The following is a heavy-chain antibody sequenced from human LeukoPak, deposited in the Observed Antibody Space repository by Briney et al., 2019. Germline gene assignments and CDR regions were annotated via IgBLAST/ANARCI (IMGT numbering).Heavy chain of an antibody. V-gene: IGHV3-11*01. CDR2: ISSSGSTI. J-gene: IGHJ4*02. CDR3: AKDYDSSGYYYFDY. CDR1: GFTFSDYY. Sequence: PGGSLRLSCAASGFTFSDYYMSWIRQAPGKGLEWVSYISSSGSTIYYADSVKGRFTISRDNAKNALYLQMNNLRTEDTALYYCAKDYDSSGYYYFDYWGQGTQVTVSS. D-gene: IGHD3-22*01.